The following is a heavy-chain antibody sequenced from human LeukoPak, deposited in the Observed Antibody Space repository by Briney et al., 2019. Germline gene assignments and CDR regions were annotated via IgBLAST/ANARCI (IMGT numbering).Heavy chain of an antibody. CDR3: ATKAIITTNSYRDAFDI. Sequence: ASVKVSCKASGYTFTDYYMHWVRQAPGQGLEWMGWINPNSGGTNFAPKFQGRVTMTRDTSISTAYMELSRLRSEDTAVYYCATKAIITTNSYRDAFDIWGQGTMVTVSS. D-gene: IGHD3-22*01. J-gene: IGHJ3*02. V-gene: IGHV1-2*02. CDR1: GYTFTDYY. CDR2: INPNSGGT.